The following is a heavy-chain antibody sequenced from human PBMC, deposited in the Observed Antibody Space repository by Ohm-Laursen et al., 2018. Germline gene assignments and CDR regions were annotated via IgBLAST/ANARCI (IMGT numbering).Heavy chain of an antibody. D-gene: IGHD1-20*01. J-gene: IGHJ4*02. CDR2: ISSSSNTI. CDR1: EFTFSDYS. CDR3: ARDGITGIDY. V-gene: IGHV3-11*01. Sequence: LSLTCAASEFTFSDYSMTWIRQAPGKGLEWVSYISSSSNTIYYADSVKGRFTISRDNAKNSLYLQMNSLRAEDTAVYYCARDGITGIDYWGQGTLVTVSS.